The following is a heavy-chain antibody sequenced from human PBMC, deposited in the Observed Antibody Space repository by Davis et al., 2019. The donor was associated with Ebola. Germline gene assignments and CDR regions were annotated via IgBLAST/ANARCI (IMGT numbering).Heavy chain of an antibody. CDR3: AIFGVVIDY. J-gene: IGHJ4*02. Sequence: MPSETLSLTCAVYGGSFSGYYWSWIRQPPGKGLEWIGEINHSGSTNYNPSLKSRVTISVDKSKNQFSLKLSSVTAADTAVYYCAIFGVVIDYWGQGTLVTVSS. D-gene: IGHD3-3*02. V-gene: IGHV4-34*01. CDR2: INHSGST. CDR1: GGSFSGYY.